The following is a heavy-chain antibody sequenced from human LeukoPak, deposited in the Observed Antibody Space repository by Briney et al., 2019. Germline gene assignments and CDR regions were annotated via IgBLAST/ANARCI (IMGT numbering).Heavy chain of an antibody. CDR3: ARDPVATTYYYYGMDV. CDR2: IYHSGST. Sequence: PSETLSLTCAVSGGSISSSNWWSWVRQPPGKGLEWIGEIYHSGSTNYNPSLKSRVTISVDKSKNQFSLKLGSVTAADTAVYYCARDPVATTYYYYGMDVRGQGTTVTVSS. J-gene: IGHJ6*02. V-gene: IGHV4-4*02. D-gene: IGHD5-12*01. CDR1: GGSISSSNW.